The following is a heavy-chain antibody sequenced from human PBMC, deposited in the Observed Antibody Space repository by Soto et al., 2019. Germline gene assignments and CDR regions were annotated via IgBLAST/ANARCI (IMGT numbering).Heavy chain of an antibody. J-gene: IGHJ6*02. CDR1: GGSVSSGSYY. Sequence: SETLSLTCTVSGGSVSSGSYYWSWIRQPPGKGLEWSGYIYYSGSTNYNPSLKSRVTISVDTSKNQFSLKLSSVTAADTAVYYCASDTYYYFCGGYYYYYRMAVWGQRSTVTVSS. D-gene: IGHD3-3*01. V-gene: IGHV4-61*01. CDR2: IYYSGST. CDR3: ASDTYYYFCGGYYYYYRMAV.